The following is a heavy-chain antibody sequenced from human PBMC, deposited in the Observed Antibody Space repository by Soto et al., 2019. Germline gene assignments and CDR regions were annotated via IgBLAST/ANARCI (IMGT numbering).Heavy chain of an antibody. J-gene: IGHJ6*03. CDR1: GYTFTSYD. CDR2: MNPNSGNT. V-gene: IGHV1-8*01. D-gene: IGHD6-13*01. Sequence: ASVKVSCKASGYTFTSYDINWVRQATGQGLEWMGWMNPNSGNTGYAQKFQGRVTMTRNTSISTAYMELSSLRSEDTAVYYCAREGDGAAAENYYYYYMDVWGKGTTVTVSS. CDR3: AREGDGAAAENYYYYYMDV.